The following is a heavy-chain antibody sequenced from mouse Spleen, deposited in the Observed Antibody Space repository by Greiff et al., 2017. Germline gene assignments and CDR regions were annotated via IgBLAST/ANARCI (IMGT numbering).Heavy chain of an antibody. CDR1: GYTFTDYN. V-gene: IGHV1-18*01. J-gene: IGHJ4*01. Sequence: VQLKESGPELVKPGASVKIPCKASGYTFTDYNMDWVKQSHGKSLEWIGDINPNNGGTIYNQKFKGKATLTVDKSSSTAYMELRSLTSEDTAVYYCARKDAIYAMDYWGQGTLVTVSS. CDR2: INPNNGGT. CDR3: ARKDAIYAMDY.